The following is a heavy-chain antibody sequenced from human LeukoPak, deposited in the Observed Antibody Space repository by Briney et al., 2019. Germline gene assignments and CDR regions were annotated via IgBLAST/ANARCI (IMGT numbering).Heavy chain of an antibody. J-gene: IGHJ4*02. CDR1: GFTFSSYA. Sequence: AGSLRLSCAASGFTFSSYAMSRVRQAPGKGLEWVSAISGSGGSTYYADSVKGRFTISRDNSKNTLYLQMNSLRAEDTAVYYCAKVDTAMGGYFDYWGQGTLVTVSS. CDR3: AKVDTAMGGYFDY. CDR2: ISGSGGST. V-gene: IGHV3-23*01. D-gene: IGHD5-18*01.